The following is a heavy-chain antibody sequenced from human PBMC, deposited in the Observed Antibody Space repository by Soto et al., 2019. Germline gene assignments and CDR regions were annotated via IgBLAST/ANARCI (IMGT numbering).Heavy chain of an antibody. Sequence: SETLSLTCTVSGGSISSSSYYWGWIRQPPGKGLEWIGSIYYSGSTYYNPSLKSRVTISVDTSKNQFSLKLSSVTAADTAVYYCARKNTAMVFYYGMDVWGQGTTVTVSS. CDR1: GGSISSSSYY. CDR2: IYYSGST. D-gene: IGHD5-18*01. J-gene: IGHJ6*02. V-gene: IGHV4-39*01. CDR3: ARKNTAMVFYYGMDV.